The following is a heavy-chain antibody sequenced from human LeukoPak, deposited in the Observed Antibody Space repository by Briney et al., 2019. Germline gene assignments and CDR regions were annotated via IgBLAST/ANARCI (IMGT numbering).Heavy chain of an antibody. D-gene: IGHD4-17*01. CDR1: GGTFSSYA. CDR3: ARAPTRLDYGDYVNPFDY. CDR2: IIPIFGTA. J-gene: IGHJ4*02. Sequence: ASVKVSCKASGGTFSSYAISWVRQAPGQGLEWMGGIIPIFGTANYAQKFQGRVTITADESTSTAYMELSSLRSEDTAVYYCARAPTRLDYGDYVNPFDYWGQGTLVTVSS. V-gene: IGHV1-69*13.